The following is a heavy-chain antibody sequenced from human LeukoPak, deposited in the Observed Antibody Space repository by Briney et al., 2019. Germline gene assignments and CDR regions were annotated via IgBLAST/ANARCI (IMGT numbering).Heavy chain of an antibody. Sequence: PSETLSLTCAVYGGSFSGYYWSWIRQPPGKGLEWIGEINHSGSTNYNPSLKSRVTISVDTSKNQFSLKLSSVTAADTAVYYCARGRRIQLWFRTYYFDYWGQGTLVTVSS. V-gene: IGHV4-34*01. D-gene: IGHD5-18*01. CDR1: GGSFSGYY. CDR3: ARGRRIQLWFRTYYFDY. J-gene: IGHJ4*02. CDR2: INHSGST.